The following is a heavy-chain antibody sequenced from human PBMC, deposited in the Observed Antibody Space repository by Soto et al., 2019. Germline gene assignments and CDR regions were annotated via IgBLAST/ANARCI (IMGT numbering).Heavy chain of an antibody. CDR1: GFTFSSHE. D-gene: IGHD6-13*01. CDR3: ARETAGANPLDF. CDR2: ISSSGSTI. V-gene: IGHV3-48*03. J-gene: IGHJ4*02. Sequence: PGGSLRLSCAASGFTFSSHEMNWVRQAPGKGLEWVSYISSSGSTIYYADSVKGRFTISRDNAKNSLHLQMNSLRSEDTAVYYCARETAGANPLDFWGQGTLVTVSS.